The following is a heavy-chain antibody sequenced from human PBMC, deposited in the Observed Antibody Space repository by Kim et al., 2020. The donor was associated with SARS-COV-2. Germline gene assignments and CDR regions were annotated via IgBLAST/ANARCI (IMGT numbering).Heavy chain of an antibody. D-gene: IGHD1-26*01. CDR3: AKDASGSYYFDY. J-gene: IGHJ4*02. V-gene: IGHV3-23*01. Sequence: YAATVTGRFHISRNKSKHTLYLQMNSLRAEDTAVYYCAKDASGSYYFDYWGQGTLVTVSS.